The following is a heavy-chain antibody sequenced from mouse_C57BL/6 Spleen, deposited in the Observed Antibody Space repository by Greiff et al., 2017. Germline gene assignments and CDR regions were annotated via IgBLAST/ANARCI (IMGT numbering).Heavy chain of an antibody. D-gene: IGHD1-1*01. J-gene: IGHJ2*01. CDR1: GYTFTSYW. CDR3: ARRFTTVVDYFDY. Sequence: QVQLQQPGAELVRPGSSVKLSCKASGYTFTSYWMDWVKQRPGQGLEWIGNIYPSDSETHYNQKFKDKATLTVDKSSSTAYMQLSSLTSEDSAVYYCARRFTTVVDYFDYWGQGTTLTVSS. CDR2: IYPSDSET. V-gene: IGHV1-61*01.